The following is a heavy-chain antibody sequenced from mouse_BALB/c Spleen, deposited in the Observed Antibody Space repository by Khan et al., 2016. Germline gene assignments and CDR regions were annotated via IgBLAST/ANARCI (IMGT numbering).Heavy chain of an antibody. CDR1: GYTFTNYW. V-gene: IGHV1-63*02. Sequence: QVQLQQPGAELVRPGTSVKISCKASGYTFTNYWLGWVKQRPGHGLEWIGDIYPGGDYITYNEKFKGKATLTADTSSSTAYMQLSSLTAEDSAVYFCARSLLRVRTDYWGQGTTLTVSS. CDR2: IYPGGDYI. D-gene: IGHD1-2*01. CDR3: ARSLLRVRTDY. J-gene: IGHJ2*01.